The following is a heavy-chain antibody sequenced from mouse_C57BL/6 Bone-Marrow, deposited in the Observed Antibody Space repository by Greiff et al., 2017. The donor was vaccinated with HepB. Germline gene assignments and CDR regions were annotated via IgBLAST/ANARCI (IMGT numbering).Heavy chain of an antibody. CDR3: ARCNYYGSYYAMDY. V-gene: IGHV5-17*01. D-gene: IGHD1-1*01. CDR2: ISSGSSTI. CDR1: GFTFSDYG. J-gene: IGHJ4*01. Sequence: EVHLVESGGGLVKPGGSLKLSCAASGFTFSDYGMHWVRQAPEKGLEWVAYISSGSSTIYYADTVKGRFTISRDNAKNTLFLQMTSLRSEATAMYYCARCNYYGSYYAMDYWGQGTSVTVSS.